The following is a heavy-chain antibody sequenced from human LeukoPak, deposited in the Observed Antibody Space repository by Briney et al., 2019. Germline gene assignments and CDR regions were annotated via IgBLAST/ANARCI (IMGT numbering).Heavy chain of an antibody. CDR2: ISSTGGRT. D-gene: IGHD2-2*02. Sequence: RGSPRLSCAASGFTFSSYAMSWVRQAPGKGLEWVSAISSTGGRTYYADSVKGRFTISRDKSKNTLYLQMNSLRAEDTAVYYCAKVFEGYCSSTSCHTFYYYYMDVWGKGTTVTV. J-gene: IGHJ6*03. CDR1: GFTFSSYA. CDR3: AKVFEGYCSSTSCHTFYYYYMDV. V-gene: IGHV3-23*01.